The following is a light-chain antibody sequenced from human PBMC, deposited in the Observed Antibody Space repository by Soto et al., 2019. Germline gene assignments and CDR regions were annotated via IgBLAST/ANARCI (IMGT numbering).Light chain of an antibody. V-gene: IGKV3-11*01. CDR2: DAS. CDR1: QSVSSY. Sequence: EIVLTQSPATLSLSPGEIATLSCRASQSVSSYLAWHQQKPGQAPRLLIYDASNRAPGLPARFSGSGSGTDFTLTISSLVPEDFAFYYCQQRSNWSLPFGQGTRLELK. J-gene: IGKJ5*01. CDR3: QQRSNWSLP.